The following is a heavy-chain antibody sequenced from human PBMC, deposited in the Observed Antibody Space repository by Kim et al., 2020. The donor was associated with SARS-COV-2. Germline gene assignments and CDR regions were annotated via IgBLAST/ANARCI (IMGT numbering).Heavy chain of an antibody. Sequence: SETLSLTCAVYGGSFSGYYWSWIRQPPGKGLEWIGEINHSGSTNYNPSLKSRVTISVDTSKNQFSLKLSSVTAADTAVYYCARAVRRGPIDNYGSGSYPWFDPWGQGTLVTVSS. D-gene: IGHD3-10*01. J-gene: IGHJ5*02. CDR2: INHSGST. CDR1: GGSFSGYY. V-gene: IGHV4-34*01. CDR3: ARAVRRGPIDNYGSGSYPWFDP.